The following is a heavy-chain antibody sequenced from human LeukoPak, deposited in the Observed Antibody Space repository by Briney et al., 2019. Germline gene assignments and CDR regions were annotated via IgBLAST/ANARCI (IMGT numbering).Heavy chain of an antibody. V-gene: IGHV3-9*01. Sequence: GGSLRLPCAASGFTFDDYAMHWVRQAPGKGLEWVSGISWNSGSIGYADSVKGRFTISRDNAKNSLYLQMNSLRAEDTALYYCAKGGGWLQSAYYFDYWGQGTLVTVSS. CDR3: AKGGGWLQSAYYFDY. CDR1: GFTFDDYA. CDR2: ISWNSGSI. J-gene: IGHJ4*02. D-gene: IGHD5-24*01.